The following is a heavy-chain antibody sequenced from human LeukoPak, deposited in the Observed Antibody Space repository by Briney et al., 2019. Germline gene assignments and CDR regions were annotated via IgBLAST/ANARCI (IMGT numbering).Heavy chain of an antibody. CDR2: IYHSGST. J-gene: IGHJ5*02. V-gene: IGHV4-30-2*01. CDR1: GGSISSGGYS. Sequence: PSETLSLTCAVSGGSISSGGYSWSWIRQPPGKGLEWIGYIYHSGSTYYNPSLKSRVTISVDRSKNQFSLKLSSVTAADTAVYYCARGYGDFWSGYYSPNFNWFDPWGQGTLVTVSS. CDR3: ARGYGDFWSGYYSPNFNWFDP. D-gene: IGHD3-3*01.